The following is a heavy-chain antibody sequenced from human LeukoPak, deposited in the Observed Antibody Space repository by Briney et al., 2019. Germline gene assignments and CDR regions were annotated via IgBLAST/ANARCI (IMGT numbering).Heavy chain of an antibody. D-gene: IGHD3-10*01. CDR3: ARVSAPQNVLDY. Sequence: PSETLSLTCTVSGGSISSYYWSWIRQPPGKGLEWIGYIYYSGSTNYNPSLKSRVTISVDTSKNQLSLKLSSVTAADTAVYYCARVSAPQNVLDYWGQGTLVTVSS. J-gene: IGHJ4*02. CDR2: IYYSGST. CDR1: GGSISSYY. V-gene: IGHV4-59*01.